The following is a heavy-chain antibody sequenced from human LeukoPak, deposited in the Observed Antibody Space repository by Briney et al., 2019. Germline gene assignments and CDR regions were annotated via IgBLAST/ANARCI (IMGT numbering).Heavy chain of an antibody. CDR3: ARDFGSGTA. D-gene: IGHD3-10*01. Sequence: PSETLSLTCTVYGGSFSGHYWSWIRQPPGKGLEWIGEINHSGSTNYNPSLKSRVTISVDTSKDQFSLKLSSVTAADTAVYYCARDFGSGTAWGQGTMVTVSS. CDR2: INHSGST. J-gene: IGHJ3*01. V-gene: IGHV4-34*01. CDR1: GGSFSGHY.